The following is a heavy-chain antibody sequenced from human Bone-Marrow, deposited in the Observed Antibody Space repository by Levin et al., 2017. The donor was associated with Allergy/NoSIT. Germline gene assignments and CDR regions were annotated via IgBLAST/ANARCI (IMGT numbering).Heavy chain of an antibody. CDR2: ISGNSHYV. D-gene: IGHD6-19*01. CDR3: ARSQGRSGWSYYYYGMDV. J-gene: IGHJ6*02. CDR1: GFDFNTHD. V-gene: IGHV3-21*06. Sequence: PSETLSLTCRGSGFDFNTHDMNWVRQAPGQGLEWVSSISGNSHYVYYADPVKGRFSISRDNAKNSMFLHMNSLRVEDTAVYYCARSQGRSGWSYYYYGMDVWGRGTTLTVSS.